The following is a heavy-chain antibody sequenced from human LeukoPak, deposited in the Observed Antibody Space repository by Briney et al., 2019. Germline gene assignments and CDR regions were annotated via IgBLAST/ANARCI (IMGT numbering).Heavy chain of an antibody. CDR1: GYTFTGYY. CDR2: INPNSGGT. J-gene: IGHJ4*02. CDR3: ARMLETGTTGFVDY. D-gene: IGHD1-7*01. Sequence: ASVKVSCKASGYTFTGYYMHWVRQAPGQGLEWMGWINPNSGGTNYAQKFQGRVTMTRDTSISTAYMELSRLRSDDTAVYYCARMLETGTTGFVDYWGQGTLVTVSS. V-gene: IGHV1-2*02.